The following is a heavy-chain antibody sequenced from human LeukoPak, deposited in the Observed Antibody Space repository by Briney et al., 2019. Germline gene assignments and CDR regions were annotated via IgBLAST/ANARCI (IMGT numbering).Heavy chain of an antibody. CDR3: AKDSELRVYYYYYMDV. CDR1: GFTFSSYG. D-gene: IGHD4-23*01. V-gene: IGHV3-30*18. CDR2: ISYDGSNK. Sequence: GGSLRLSCAASGFTFSSYGMHWVRQAPGKGLEWVAVISYDGSNKYYADSVKGRFTISRDNSKNTLYLQMNSLRAEDTAVYYCAKDSELRVYYYYYMDVWGKGTTVTVSS. J-gene: IGHJ6*03.